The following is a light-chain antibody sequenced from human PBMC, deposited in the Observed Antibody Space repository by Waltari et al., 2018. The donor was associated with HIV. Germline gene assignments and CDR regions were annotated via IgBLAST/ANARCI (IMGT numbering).Light chain of an antibody. CDR2: EVT. Sequence: QSALTQPASVSGSPGQSLSISCTRTSSDVGAYYVSWYQQHSGKAPKVISYEVTNRPSGVSHRFSGSKSGNTASLTISGLLPEDEADYFCSSYISSATPEFGGGTRLTVL. J-gene: IGLJ3*02. CDR3: SSYISSATPE. V-gene: IGLV2-14*01. CDR1: SSDVGAYY.